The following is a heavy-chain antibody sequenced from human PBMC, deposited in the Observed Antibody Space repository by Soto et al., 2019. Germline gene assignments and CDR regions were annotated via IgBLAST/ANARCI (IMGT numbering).Heavy chain of an antibody. CDR1: GFSLSTGGMG. CDR2: IYWDGDR. Sequence: ESGPTLVNPTQTLTLTCTFSGFSLSTGGMGVGWIRQPPGKAPEWLALIYWDGDRRYRPSLMSRLTIAKDTSKNQVVLTMTNMDPVDTATYYCVHSRCGGDCLQSYSSHYYYGMDIWGQGTTVTVSS. CDR3: VHSRCGGDCLQSYSSHYYYGMDI. D-gene: IGHD2-21*02. J-gene: IGHJ6*02. V-gene: IGHV2-5*02.